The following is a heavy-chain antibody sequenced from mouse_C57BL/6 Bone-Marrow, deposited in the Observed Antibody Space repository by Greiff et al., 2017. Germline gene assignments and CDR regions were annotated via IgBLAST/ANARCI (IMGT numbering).Heavy chain of an antibody. J-gene: IGHJ4*01. CDR1: GYTFTSYG. V-gene: IGHV1-81*01. CDR3: ARRWGNYEMDY. Sequence: QVQLQQSGAELARPGASVKLSCKASGYTFTSYGISWVKQRTGQGLEWIGEIYPRSGNTYYNEKFKGKATLTAEKSSSTAYMELRSLTSEDSAVYFCARRWGNYEMDYWGEGTSGSASS. CDR2: IYPRSGNT. D-gene: IGHD1-1*01.